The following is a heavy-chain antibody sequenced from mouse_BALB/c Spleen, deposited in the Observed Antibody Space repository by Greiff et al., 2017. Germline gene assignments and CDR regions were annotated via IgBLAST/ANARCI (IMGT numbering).Heavy chain of an antibody. CDR3: ARSHYYGSSSYYFDY. J-gene: IGHJ2*01. CDR1: GDSITSGY. CDR2: ISYSGST. V-gene: IGHV3-8*02. Sequence: EVKLMESGPSLVKPSQTLSLTCSVTGDSITSGYWNWIRKFPGNKLEYMGYISYSGSTYYNPSLKSRISITRDTSKNQYYLQLNSVTTEDTATYYCARSHYYGSSSYYFDYWGQGTTLTVSS. D-gene: IGHD1-1*01.